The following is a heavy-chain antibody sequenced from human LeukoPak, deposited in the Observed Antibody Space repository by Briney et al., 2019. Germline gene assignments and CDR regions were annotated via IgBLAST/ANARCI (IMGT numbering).Heavy chain of an antibody. CDR1: GGSISSYY. CDR2: IYYSGST. V-gene: IGHV4-59*01. D-gene: IGHD3-10*01. Sequence: SETLSLTCTVSGGSISSYYWSWIRQPPGKGLEWIGYIYYSGSTNYNPSLKSRVTISVDTSKNQFSLELSSVTAADTAVYYCARISITMVRGVIHHYYFDYWGQGTLVTVSS. CDR3: ARISITMVRGVIHHYYFDY. J-gene: IGHJ4*02.